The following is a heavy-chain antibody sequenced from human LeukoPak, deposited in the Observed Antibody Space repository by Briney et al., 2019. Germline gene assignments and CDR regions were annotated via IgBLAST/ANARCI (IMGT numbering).Heavy chain of an antibody. CDR2: ITSGFTP. V-gene: IGHV3-23*01. Sequence: PGGSLRLSCAASGLTFSNYAMSWFRQAPGKGLEWVSGITSGFTPRYSDSVKGRFTISRDNSKNTFHLQMNSLRAEDTAVYYCAKDYSYSRVGDVFFEYWGQGTLVTVSS. D-gene: IGHD1-26*01. CDR1: GLTFSNYA. CDR3: AKDYSYSRVGDVFFEY. J-gene: IGHJ4*02.